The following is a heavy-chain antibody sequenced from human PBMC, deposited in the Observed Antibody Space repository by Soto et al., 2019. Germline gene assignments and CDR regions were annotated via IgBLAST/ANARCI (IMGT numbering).Heavy chain of an antibody. Sequence: SETLSLTCAVSGYSTSSSNWWGWIRQPPGKGLEWIGNIYYSGSTNYNPSLKSRVTILVDTSKNQFFLRLSSVTAADTAVYYCAKHNYFEYWGQGALVTVSS. CDR1: GYSTSSSNW. V-gene: IGHV4-28*01. CDR2: IYYSGST. J-gene: IGHJ4*02. CDR3: AKHNYFEY.